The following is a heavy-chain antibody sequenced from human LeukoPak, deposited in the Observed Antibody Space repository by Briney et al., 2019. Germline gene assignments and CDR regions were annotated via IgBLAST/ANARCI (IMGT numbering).Heavy chain of an antibody. V-gene: IGHV4-4*09. CDR3: ARHEYCSSTSCYTYNWFDP. CDR2: IYTSGSN. CDR1: VVSINSFY. Sequence: SHTLSLTRALSVVSINSFYRSWVRHPPGKGLERSGYIYTSGSNNYNTSLKSRVTISVDTSKNQFSLKLSSVTVADTAVYYCARHEYCSSTSCYTYNWFDPWGQGTLVTVSS. J-gene: IGHJ5*02. D-gene: IGHD2-2*02.